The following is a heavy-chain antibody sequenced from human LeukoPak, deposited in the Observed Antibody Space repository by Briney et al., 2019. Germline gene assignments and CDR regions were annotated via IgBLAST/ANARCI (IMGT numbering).Heavy chain of an antibody. CDR3: ARAGSDYDILTGYHGPYYYYMDV. V-gene: IGHV3-21*01. J-gene: IGHJ6*03. CDR1: GFTFSSYS. CDR2: ISSSSSYI. Sequence: PGGSLRLSCAASGFTFSSYSMNCVRQAPGKGREWVSSISSSSSYIYYADSVKGRFTISRDNAKNSLYLQMNSLRAEDTAVYYCARAGSDYDILTGYHGPYYYYMDVWGKGTTVTVSS. D-gene: IGHD3-9*01.